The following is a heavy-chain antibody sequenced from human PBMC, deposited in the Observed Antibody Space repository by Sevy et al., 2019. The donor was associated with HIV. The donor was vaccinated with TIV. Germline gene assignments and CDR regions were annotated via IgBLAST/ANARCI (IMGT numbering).Heavy chain of an antibody. CDR3: ARATPGVTSTSGAFDP. CDR1: GGSISSGTYY. J-gene: IGHJ5*02. V-gene: IGHV4-61*02. Sequence: SETLSLTCTVSGGSISSGTYYWNWIRQPAGKGLEWIGRIYTSGSSDYSPSLKSRVTMSIGTSKNQFSLKLSSLTAADTAVYYCARATPGVTSTSGAFDPWGQGTLVTVSS. CDR2: IYTSGSS. D-gene: IGHD7-27*01.